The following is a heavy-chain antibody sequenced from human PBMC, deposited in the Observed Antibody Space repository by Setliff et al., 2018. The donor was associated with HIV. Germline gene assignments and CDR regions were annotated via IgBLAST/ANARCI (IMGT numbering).Heavy chain of an antibody. D-gene: IGHD2-2*01. CDR2: IRYDGSNK. J-gene: IGHJ4*02. CDR3: ARGHLVPAASNYFDY. V-gene: IGHV3-33*08. Sequence: LRLSCAASGFTFSSYAMSWVRQAPGKGLEWVAFIRYDGSNKYYADSVKGRFTISRDNAKNSLYLQMNSLRAEDTAVYYCARGHLVPAASNYFDYWGQGTLVTVSS. CDR1: GFTFSSYA.